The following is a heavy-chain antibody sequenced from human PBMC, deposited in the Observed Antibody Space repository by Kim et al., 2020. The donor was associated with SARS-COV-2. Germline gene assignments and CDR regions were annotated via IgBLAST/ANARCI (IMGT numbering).Heavy chain of an antibody. J-gene: IGHJ6*02. V-gene: IGHV1-46*01. CDR3: ASPYHHIAAAGKDYYYGMDV. Sequence: ASVKVSCKASGYTFTSYYMHWVRQAPGQGLEWMGIINPSGGSTSYAQKFQGRVTMTRDTSTSTVYMELSSLRSEDTAVYYCASPYHHIAAAGKDYYYGMDVWGQGTTVTVSS. CDR2: INPSGGST. D-gene: IGHD6-13*01. CDR1: GYTFTSYY.